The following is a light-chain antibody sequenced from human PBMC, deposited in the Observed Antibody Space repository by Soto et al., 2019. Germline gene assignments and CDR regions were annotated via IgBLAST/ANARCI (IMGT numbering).Light chain of an antibody. CDR1: SSNIGAHYA. CDR3: QSYDSTLSGYV. Sequence: QSVLTQLPSVSGAPGQRVTISCTGSSSNIGAHYAVHWFQQLPGTAPRLLIYGNNNRPSGVPDRFSGSKSGTSASLAITGLQAEDEADYYCQSYDSTLSGYVFGTGTKVTVL. J-gene: IGLJ1*01. CDR2: GNN. V-gene: IGLV1-40*01.